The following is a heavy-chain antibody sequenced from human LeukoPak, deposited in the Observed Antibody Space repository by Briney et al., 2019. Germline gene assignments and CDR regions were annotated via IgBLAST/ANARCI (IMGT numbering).Heavy chain of an antibody. Sequence: SVKVSCKASGGTFSSYAISWVRQAPGQGLEWMGRIIPILGIANYAQKFQGRVTITADKSTSTAYMELSSLRSEDTAVYYCASTSSLWFGEAYGMDVWGQGTTVTVSS. J-gene: IGHJ6*02. CDR2: IIPILGIA. CDR3: ASTSSLWFGEAYGMDV. CDR1: GGTFSSYA. V-gene: IGHV1-69*04. D-gene: IGHD3-10*01.